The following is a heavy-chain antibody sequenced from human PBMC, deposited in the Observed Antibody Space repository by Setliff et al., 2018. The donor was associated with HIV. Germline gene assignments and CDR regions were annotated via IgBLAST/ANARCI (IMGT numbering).Heavy chain of an antibody. CDR1: GYTFTNFG. CDR2: ISAYNGNT. J-gene: IGHJ5*02. D-gene: IGHD5-18*01. V-gene: IGHV1-18*01. Sequence: ASVKVSCKASGYTFTNFGIGWVRQAPGQGLEWMGWISAYNGNTNYAQKLQGRVTMTTDTSTNTAYMELRSLRSDDTAVYYCARDSPQEGYSYGSVFGWFDPWGQGTLVTVSS. CDR3: ARDSPQEGYSYGSVFGWFDP.